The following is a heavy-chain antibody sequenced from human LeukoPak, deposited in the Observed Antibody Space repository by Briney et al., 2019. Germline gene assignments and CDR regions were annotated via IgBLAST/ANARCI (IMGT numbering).Heavy chain of an antibody. V-gene: IGHV3-11*01. CDR3: ARDLGIAARCFDY. CDR1: GFTFSDYY. Sequence: GGSLRLPCAASGFTFSDYYVSWIRQAPGKGLEWVSYISSSGSTIYYADSVKGRFTISRDNAKNSLYLQMNSLRAEDTAVYYCARDLGIAARCFDYWGQGTLVTVSS. CDR2: ISSSGSTI. D-gene: IGHD6-6*01. J-gene: IGHJ4*02.